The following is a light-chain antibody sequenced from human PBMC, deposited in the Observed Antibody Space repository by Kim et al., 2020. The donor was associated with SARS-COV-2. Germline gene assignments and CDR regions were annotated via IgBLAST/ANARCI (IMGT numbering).Light chain of an antibody. CDR3: QEYNNWPLYT. V-gene: IGKV3-15*01. Sequence: VSPGERVTLSCRASQSVGGTLAWYQQKPGQAPRLLIFGASTRATGIPARFSGSASGTEFTLTITSLQSEDFAVYYCQEYNNWPLYTFGQGTKLEI. CDR1: QSVGGT. J-gene: IGKJ2*01. CDR2: GAS.